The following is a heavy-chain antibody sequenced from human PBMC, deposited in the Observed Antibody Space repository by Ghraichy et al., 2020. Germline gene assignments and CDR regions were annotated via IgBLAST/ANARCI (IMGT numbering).Heavy chain of an antibody. CDR2: INHSGST. CDR3: ARGLSGSYGRVSFDY. D-gene: IGHD1-26*01. CDR1: GGSFSGYY. Sequence: SETLSLTCAVYGGSFSGYYWSWIRQPPGKGLEWIGEINHSGSTNYNPSLKSRVTISVDTSKNQFSLKLSSVTAADTAVYYCARGLSGSYGRVSFDYWGQGTLVTVSS. J-gene: IGHJ4*02. V-gene: IGHV4-34*01.